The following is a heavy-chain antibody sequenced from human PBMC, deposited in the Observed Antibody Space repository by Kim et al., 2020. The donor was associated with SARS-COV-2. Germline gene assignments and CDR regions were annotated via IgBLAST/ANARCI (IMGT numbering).Heavy chain of an antibody. Sequence: SETLSLTCTVSGGSISSTSYYWGWIRQPPGKGLEWIGSTYYGGSAYYNPSLKSRVTISVDTSKNQFSLRLTSVTAADTAVYFCARHSRATLRDALPPPAALDGGGQGTMVTASS. CDR3: ARHSRATLRDALPPPAALDG. CDR2: TYYGGSA. CDR1: GGSISSTSYY. D-gene: IGHD3-3*01. V-gene: IGHV4-39*01. J-gene: IGHJ3*01.